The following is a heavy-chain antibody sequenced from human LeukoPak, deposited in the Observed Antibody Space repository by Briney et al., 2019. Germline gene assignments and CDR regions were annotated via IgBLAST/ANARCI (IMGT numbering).Heavy chain of an antibody. CDR3: ATGLQYGLWGVPYFYYMHA. CDR1: GYDFTGYC. CDR2: VNPRNGGT. J-gene: IGHJ6*03. Sequence: GASVKVSCKASGYDFTGYCVHWVRQAPGHGFEWMGWVNPRNGGTHYAQNFQGRVTITGDTSITTAYMELGSLTSDDTAVYYCATGLQYGLWGVPYFYYMHAWGKGTTVVVSS. V-gene: IGHV1-2*02. D-gene: IGHD3-10*01.